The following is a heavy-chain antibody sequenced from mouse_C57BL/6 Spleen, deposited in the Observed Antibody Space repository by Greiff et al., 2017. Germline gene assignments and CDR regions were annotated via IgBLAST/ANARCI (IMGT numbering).Heavy chain of an antibody. Sequence: LQESGAELVRPGTSVKVSCKASGYAFTNYLIEWVKQRPGQGLEWIGVINPGSGGTNYNEKFKGKATLTADKSSSTAYMQLSSLTSEDSAVYFCARSRYYGSSYGAMDYWGQGTSVTVSS. J-gene: IGHJ4*01. V-gene: IGHV1-54*01. CDR3: ARSRYYGSSYGAMDY. D-gene: IGHD1-1*01. CDR1: GYAFTNYL. CDR2: INPGSGGT.